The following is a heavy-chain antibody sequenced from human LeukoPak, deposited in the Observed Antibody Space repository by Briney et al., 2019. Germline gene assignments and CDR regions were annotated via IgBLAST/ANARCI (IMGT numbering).Heavy chain of an antibody. CDR1: GFTFDDYA. CDR3: AEDGFEYSSSRPIDY. Sequence: GGSLRLSCAASGFTFDDYAMHWVRQAPGKGLEWVSGISWNSGSIGYADSVKGRFTISRDNAKNSLYLQMNSLRAEDTALYYCAEDGFEYSSSRPIDYWGQGTLVTVSS. CDR2: ISWNSGSI. D-gene: IGHD6-6*01. V-gene: IGHV3-9*01. J-gene: IGHJ4*02.